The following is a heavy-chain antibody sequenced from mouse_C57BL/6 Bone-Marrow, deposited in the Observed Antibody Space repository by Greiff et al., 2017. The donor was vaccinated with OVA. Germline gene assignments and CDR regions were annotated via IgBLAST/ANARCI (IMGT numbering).Heavy chain of an antibody. D-gene: IGHD2-4*01. Sequence: EVHLVESGGGLVKPGGSLKLSCAASGFTFSDYGMHWVRQAPEKGLEWVAYISSGSSTIYYADTVKGRFTISRDNAKNTLFLQMTSLRSEDTAMYYCARPRGLHYYFDYWGQGTTLTVSS. J-gene: IGHJ2*01. CDR2: ISSGSSTI. CDR1: GFTFSDYG. V-gene: IGHV5-17*01. CDR3: ARPRGLHYYFDY.